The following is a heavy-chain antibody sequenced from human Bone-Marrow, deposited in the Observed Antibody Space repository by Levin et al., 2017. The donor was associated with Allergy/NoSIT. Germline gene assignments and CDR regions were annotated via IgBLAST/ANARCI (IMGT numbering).Heavy chain of an antibody. CDR2: INSDGSST. J-gene: IGHJ4*02. Sequence: PGESLKISCAASGFTFSSYWMHWVRQAPGKGLVWVSRINSDGSSTSYADSVKGRFTISRDNAKNTLYLQMNSLRAEDTAVYYCARGWSHCSGGSCYSDYWGQGTLVTVSS. CDR1: GFTFSSYW. CDR3: ARGWSHCSGGSCYSDY. D-gene: IGHD2-15*01. V-gene: IGHV3-74*01.